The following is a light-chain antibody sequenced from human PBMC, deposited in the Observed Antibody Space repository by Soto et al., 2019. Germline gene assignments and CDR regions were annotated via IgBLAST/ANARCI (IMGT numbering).Light chain of an antibody. Sequence: QSALTQPASVSGSRGQSITISCTGTSSDVGGYKYVSWYQQHPDKAPKLIIFEVSNRPSGISSRFSGSKSGNTASLTISGLQADEEADYYCASYNSSSTSVIFGRGTKLTVL. CDR1: SSDVGGYKY. CDR3: ASYNSSSTSVI. J-gene: IGLJ2*01. CDR2: EVS. V-gene: IGLV2-14*01.